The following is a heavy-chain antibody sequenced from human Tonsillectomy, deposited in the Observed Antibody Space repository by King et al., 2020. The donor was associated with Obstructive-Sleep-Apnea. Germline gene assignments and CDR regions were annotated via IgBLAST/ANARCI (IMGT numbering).Heavy chain of an antibody. D-gene: IGHD4-17*01. CDR1: GGSISSGGYY. Sequence: VQLQESGPGLVKPSQTLSLTCTVSGGSISSGGYYWSWIRQHPGKGLEWIGYIYYSGSTYYNPSLKSRVTISVDTSKNQFSLKLSSVTAADTAVYYCARGGGYGDYVTDWYFDLWGRGTLVTVSS. J-gene: IGHJ2*01. V-gene: IGHV4-31*03. CDR3: ARGGGYGDYVTDWYFDL. CDR2: IYYSGST.